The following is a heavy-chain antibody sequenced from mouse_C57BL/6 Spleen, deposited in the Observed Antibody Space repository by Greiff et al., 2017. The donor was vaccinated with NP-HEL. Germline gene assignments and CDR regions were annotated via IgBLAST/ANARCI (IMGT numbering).Heavy chain of an antibody. J-gene: IGHJ2*01. D-gene: IGHD2-1*01. CDR2: ISNGGGST. V-gene: IGHV5-12*01. CDR3: ARRGYYGDFDY. CDR1: GFTFSDYY. Sequence: EVHLVESGGGLVQPGGSLKLSCAASGFTFSDYYMYWVRQTPEKRLEWVAYISNGGGSTYYPDTVKGRFTISRDNAKNTLYLQMSRLKSEDTAMYYCARRGYYGDFDYWGQGTTLTVSS.